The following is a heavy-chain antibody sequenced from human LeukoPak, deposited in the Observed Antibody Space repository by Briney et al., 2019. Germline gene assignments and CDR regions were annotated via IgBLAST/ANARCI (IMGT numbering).Heavy chain of an antibody. Sequence: SETLSLTCTVSGVSISTSRYYWGWIRQPPGKGLEWIGNIYYTGPTYYNASLESRVTISLDTSKNQFSLKLSSVTAADTAVYYCARGEVVLLWFEGWGQGTLVTVSS. D-gene: IGHD3-10*01. J-gene: IGHJ5*02. V-gene: IGHV4-39*01. CDR2: IYYTGPT. CDR3: ARGEVVLLWFEG. CDR1: GVSISTSRYY.